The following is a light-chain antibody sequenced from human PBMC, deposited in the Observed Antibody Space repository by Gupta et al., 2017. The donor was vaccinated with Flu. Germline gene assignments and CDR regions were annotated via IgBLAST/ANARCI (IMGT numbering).Light chain of an antibody. CDR1: TGAVTRGHY. CDR3: VISGSGARH. Sequence: DVATQAPPLTVSPTGTVTHTCGASTGAVTRGHYPYWFQQKPGQVPKTLIFDTKNKYPWTPARFSGSLRGGKAALTLAGAQPEDEAEYYCVISGSGARHFGGGTKLTVL. CDR2: DTK. V-gene: IGLV7-46*01. J-gene: IGLJ2*01.